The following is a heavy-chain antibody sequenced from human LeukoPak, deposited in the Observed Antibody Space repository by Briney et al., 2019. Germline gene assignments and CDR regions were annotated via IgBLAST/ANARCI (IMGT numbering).Heavy chain of an antibody. CDR3: ARDLDTYVVLIAYDTFDI. V-gene: IGHV3-7*01. D-gene: IGHD2-21*01. J-gene: IGHJ3*02. CDR1: GFIFSNYW. CDR2: IKPDGNEK. Sequence: PGGSLRLSCEGSGFIFSNYWMTWVRQAPGKGLEWVANIKPDGNEKHYADSVEGRFTISRDNAKNSLYLQMNSLRAEDTAVYYCARDLDTYVVLIAYDTFDIWGQGTMVTVSS.